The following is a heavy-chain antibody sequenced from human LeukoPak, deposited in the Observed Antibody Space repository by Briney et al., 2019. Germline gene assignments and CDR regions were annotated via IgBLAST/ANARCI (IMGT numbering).Heavy chain of an antibody. J-gene: IGHJ4*02. V-gene: IGHV3-30*04. CDR3: ARGTVQWLTH. CDR1: GFTFSSYA. CDR2: ISYDGSNK. Sequence: GRSLRLSCAASGFTFSSYAMHWVRQAPGKGLEWVAVISYDGSNKYYADSVKGRFTISRDNSKNTLYLQMNSLRAEDTAVYYCARGTVQWLTHWGQGTLVTVSS. D-gene: IGHD6-19*01.